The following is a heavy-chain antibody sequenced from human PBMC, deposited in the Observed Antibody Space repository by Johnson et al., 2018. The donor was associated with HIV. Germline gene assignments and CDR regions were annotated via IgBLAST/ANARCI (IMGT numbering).Heavy chain of an antibody. CDR2: ISYDGSNK. J-gene: IGHJ3*02. Sequence: QVQVVESGGGLVQPGGSLRLSCAASGFTFSSYAMHWVRQAPGKGLEWVAVISYDGSNKYYADSVKGRFTISRDNSKNTLYLQMNSLRAEDTAVYYCAREVKRYAFDIWGQGTMVTVSS. CDR1: GFTFSSYA. CDR3: AREVKRYAFDI. V-gene: IGHV3-30*04.